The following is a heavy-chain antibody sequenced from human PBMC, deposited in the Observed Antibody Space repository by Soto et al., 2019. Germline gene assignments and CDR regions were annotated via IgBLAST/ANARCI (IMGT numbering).Heavy chain of an antibody. Sequence: QVHLVQSGAEVKMPGASVKVSCKASGYTFTNYGVSWMRQAPGQGLEWMGWISGYNGNTNYAPQFQGRVALTTDTSTSTAYMELRSLRSDDTANYYCARDLAWGGDCRIVDCDAASWIDPWGQGTLVTVSS. D-gene: IGHD3-16*01. V-gene: IGHV1-18*01. CDR2: ISGYNGNT. CDR1: GYTFTNYG. CDR3: ARDLAWGGDCRIVDCDAASWIDP. J-gene: IGHJ5*02.